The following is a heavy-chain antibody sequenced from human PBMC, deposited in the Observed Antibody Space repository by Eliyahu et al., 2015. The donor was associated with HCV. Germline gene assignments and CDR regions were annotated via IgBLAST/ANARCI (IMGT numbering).Heavy chain of an antibody. V-gene: IGHV4-59*01. Sequence: QVQLQESGPGLVKPXETLSLTCXVSGGSITTXXWSWIRQPPGKGLEXIGYIHYSGSTNYNPSLKSRVTISVDTSKNQISLNLTSVTAADTAVYYCASGGGGIAVAGTGGWFDPWGQGTLVTVSS. D-gene: IGHD6-19*01. CDR2: IHYSGST. CDR1: GGSITTXX. CDR3: ASGGGGIAVAGTGGWFDP. J-gene: IGHJ5*02.